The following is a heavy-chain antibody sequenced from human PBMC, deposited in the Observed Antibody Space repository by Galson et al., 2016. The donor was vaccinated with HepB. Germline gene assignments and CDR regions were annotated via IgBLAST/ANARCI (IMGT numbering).Heavy chain of an antibody. J-gene: IGHJ3*02. V-gene: IGHV4-31*03. Sequence: TLSLTCTVSGDSFSSNNYFWNWIRQHPGKGLEWIGYMYYSGRTYYSPSLKSRVSMSLDMSKNHFSLKLTSVTAADTAVYYCARDFSGDCAFDIWGQGTMVIVSS. D-gene: IGHD2-21*02. CDR3: ARDFSGDCAFDI. CDR1: GDSFSSNNYF. CDR2: MYYSGRT.